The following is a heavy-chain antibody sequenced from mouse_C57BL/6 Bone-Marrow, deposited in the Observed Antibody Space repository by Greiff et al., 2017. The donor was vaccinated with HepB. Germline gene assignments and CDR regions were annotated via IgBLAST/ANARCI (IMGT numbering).Heavy chain of an antibody. J-gene: IGHJ3*01. V-gene: IGHV5-9-1*02. CDR2: ISSGGDYI. D-gene: IGHD1-1*01. Sequence: EVQLVESGEGLVKPGGSLKLSCAASGFTFSSYAMSWVRQTPEKRLEWVAYISSGGDYIYYADTVKGRFTISRDNARNTLYLQMSSLKSEDTAMYYCTRERLYYGSSWFAYWGQGTLVTVSA. CDR1: GFTFSSYA. CDR3: TRERLYYGSSWFAY.